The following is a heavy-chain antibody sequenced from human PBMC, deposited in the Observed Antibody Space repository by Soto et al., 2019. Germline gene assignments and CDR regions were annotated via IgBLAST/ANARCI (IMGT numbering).Heavy chain of an antibody. CDR2: IIPIFGTA. CDR3: ARSEKIRDYDSSGYFDY. Sequence: SVKVSCKASRGTFSSYAISWVRQAPGQGLEWMGGIIPIFGTANYAQKFQGRVTITADESTSTAYMELSSLRSEDTAVYYCARSEKIRDYDSSGYFDYWGQGTLVTVSS. D-gene: IGHD3-22*01. CDR1: RGTFSSYA. J-gene: IGHJ4*02. V-gene: IGHV1-69*13.